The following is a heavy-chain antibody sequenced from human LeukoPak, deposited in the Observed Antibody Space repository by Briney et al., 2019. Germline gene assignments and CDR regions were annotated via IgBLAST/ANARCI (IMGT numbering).Heavy chain of an antibody. Sequence: PGGSLRLSCTASGFTFGDYAMSWFRQAPGKGLEWVGFIRSKAYGGTTEYAASVKGRFTISRDDSKSIAYLQMNSLKTEDTAVYYCTRDGYDFWSGYRRPSDYWGQGTLVTVSS. V-gene: IGHV3-49*03. D-gene: IGHD3-3*01. CDR3: TRDGYDFWSGYRRPSDY. CDR1: GFTFGDYA. CDR2: IRSKAYGGTT. J-gene: IGHJ4*02.